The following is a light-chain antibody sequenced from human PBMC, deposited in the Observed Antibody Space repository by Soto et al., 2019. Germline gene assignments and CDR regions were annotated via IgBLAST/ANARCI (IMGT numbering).Light chain of an antibody. V-gene: IGKV3-20*01. Sequence: TVLTQSAGTLSLSPGERATLSCRASQSISTNFLAWYQHKPGQAPRLLIFGASRRAPGIPDRFSGSGSGTDFTLSITGLEPEDFAVYYCQQYSSSSYTFGQGTKLDIK. CDR1: QSISTNF. CDR3: QQYSSSSYT. J-gene: IGKJ2*01. CDR2: GAS.